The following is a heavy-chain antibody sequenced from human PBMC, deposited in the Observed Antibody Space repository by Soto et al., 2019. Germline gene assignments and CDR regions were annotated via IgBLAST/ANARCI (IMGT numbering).Heavy chain of an antibody. CDR1: GGTFSSYT. CDR2: IIPILGIA. D-gene: IGHD2-15*01. J-gene: IGHJ5*02. CDR3: ARGGGVVVVAATQYNWFDP. Sequence: QVQLVQSGAEVKKPGSSVKVSCKASGGTFSSYTISWVRQAPGQGLEWMGRIIPILGIANYAQKFQGRVTITADKSTSTAYMELSSLRSEDTAVYYCARGGGVVVVAATQYNWFDPWGQGTLVTVSS. V-gene: IGHV1-69*02.